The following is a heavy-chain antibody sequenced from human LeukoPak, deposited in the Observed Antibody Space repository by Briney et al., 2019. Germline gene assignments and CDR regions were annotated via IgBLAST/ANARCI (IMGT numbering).Heavy chain of an antibody. CDR2: INPSGGST. J-gene: IGHJ3*02. CDR3: ARSGVVVTATPPAWAFDI. CDR1: GYTFTSYY. V-gene: IGHV1-46*01. Sequence: ASVKVSCKASGYTFTSYYMHWVRQAPGQGLEWMGIINPSGGSTSYAQKFQGRVTMTRDMSTSTVYMELSSLRSEDTAVYYCARSGVVVTATPPAWAFDIWGQGTMVTVSS. D-gene: IGHD2-21*02.